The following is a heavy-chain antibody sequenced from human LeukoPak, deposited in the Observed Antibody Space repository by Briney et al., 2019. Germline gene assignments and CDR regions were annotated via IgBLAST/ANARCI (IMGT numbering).Heavy chain of an antibody. Sequence: PSETLSLTCTVSGGSISNYYWSWLRQPPGRGLEWIGYIYYSGSTNYNPSLKSRLTISIDTSKNQFSLKLSSVTAADTAVYYRATTENSSGWFGYWGQGTLVTVSS. J-gene: IGHJ4*02. CDR1: GGSISNYY. CDR2: IYYSGST. CDR3: ATTENSSGWFGY. D-gene: IGHD6-19*01. V-gene: IGHV4-59*08.